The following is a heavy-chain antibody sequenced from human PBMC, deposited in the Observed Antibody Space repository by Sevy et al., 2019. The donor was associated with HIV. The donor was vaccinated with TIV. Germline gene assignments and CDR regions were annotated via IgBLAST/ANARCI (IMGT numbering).Heavy chain of an antibody. CDR3: AMAGYSSGLPDFDY. J-gene: IGHJ4*01. V-gene: IGHV3-53*01. CDR2: IYSGGST. D-gene: IGHD6-25*01. Sequence: GGSLRLSCAASGFTVSSNYMSWVRQAPGKGLEWVSVIYSGGSTYYADSVKGRFTISRDNSKNTLYLQMNSLRAEDTAVYYCAMAGYSSGLPDFDYWGQGTLVTVSS. CDR1: GFTVSSNY.